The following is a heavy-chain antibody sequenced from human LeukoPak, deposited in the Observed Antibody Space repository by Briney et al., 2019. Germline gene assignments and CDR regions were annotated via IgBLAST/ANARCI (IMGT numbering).Heavy chain of an antibody. V-gene: IGHV3-74*01. D-gene: IGHD3-10*01. J-gene: IGHJ5*02. Sequence: GGSLRRSCAASGFTFSSDWMHWVRQAPGKGLVWVSRIRGGGNDATYADSVKGRFTVARDNARSTLFLQMSRLTDDDTAVYSCARDRVLGSGSLDAWGQGSLVSVSS. CDR3: ARDRVLGSGSLDA. CDR2: IRGGGNDA. CDR1: GFTFSSDW.